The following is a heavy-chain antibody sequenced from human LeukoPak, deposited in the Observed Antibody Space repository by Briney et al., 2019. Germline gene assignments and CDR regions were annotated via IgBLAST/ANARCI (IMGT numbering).Heavy chain of an antibody. J-gene: IGHJ4*02. CDR1: GYSFTSYW. CDR3: ARLRRPPGTTIPLYSDY. D-gene: IGHD1-1*01. V-gene: IGHV5-51*01. CDR2: IYPGDSDT. Sequence: HGESLKISCKGSGYSFTSYWTAWVRQMPGKGLEWMGIIYPGDSDTRYSPSFQGQVTISADQSISTAYLQWSSLKASDTAMYYCARLRRPPGTTIPLYSDYWGQGTLVTVSS.